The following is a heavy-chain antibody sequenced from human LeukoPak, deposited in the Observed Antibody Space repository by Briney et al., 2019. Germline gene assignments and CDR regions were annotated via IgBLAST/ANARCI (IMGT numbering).Heavy chain of an antibody. J-gene: IGHJ5*02. CDR2: IIPFCCTA. Sequence: SVTVSFKASGGTFINYAISWVRQAPGQGVGGMGGIIPFCCTANYAQRFRGIVPITTHESTSTAYMELSSLRSEDTAVYYCARNPLVVPAAIWYNEFNPWGQGTLVTVSS. CDR3: ARNPLVVPAAIWYNEFNP. D-gene: IGHD2-2*02. V-gene: IGHV1-69*05. CDR1: GGTFINYA.